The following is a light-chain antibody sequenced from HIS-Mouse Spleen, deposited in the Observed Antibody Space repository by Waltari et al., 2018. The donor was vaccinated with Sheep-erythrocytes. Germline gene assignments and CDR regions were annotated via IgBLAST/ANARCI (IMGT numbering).Light chain of an antibody. J-gene: IGLJ3*02. Sequence: SYELTQPPSVSVSPGQPASITCSGDKLVDQYACWYQQKPGQSPVLVIYQDSKRPSGIPERFSGSNSGNTATLTISGTQAMDEADYYCQAWDSSTAWVFGGGTKLTVL. CDR1: KLVDQY. CDR3: QAWDSSTAWV. CDR2: QDS. V-gene: IGLV3-1*01.